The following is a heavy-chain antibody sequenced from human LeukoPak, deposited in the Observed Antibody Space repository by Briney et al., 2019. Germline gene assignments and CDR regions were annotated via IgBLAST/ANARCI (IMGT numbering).Heavy chain of an antibody. CDR2: INPSGGST. D-gene: IGHD3-10*01. CDR1: GYTFTRYY. V-gene: IGHV1-46*01. CDR3: ARDRSYYGSGSEYWFDP. J-gene: IGHJ5*02. Sequence: ASVKVSCKASGYTFTRYYMHWVRQAPGQGLEWMGIINPSGGSTSYAQKFQVRVTMTRDMSTSTVYMELSSLRSEDTAVYYCARDRSYYGSGSEYWFDPWGQGTLVTVSS.